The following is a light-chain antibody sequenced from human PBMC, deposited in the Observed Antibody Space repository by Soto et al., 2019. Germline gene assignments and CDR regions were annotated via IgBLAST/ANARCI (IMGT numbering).Light chain of an antibody. CDR3: QQRSDWPIT. CDR1: QNIYSY. CDR2: DAS. Sequence: EIVLTQSPATLSLSPGERATLSCRANQNIYSYLVWYQPRPGQAPRLLIYDASTRATGIPARFSGSGSGTDFTLTISSLEPEDVAVYYCQQRSDWPITFGEGTKVEMK. V-gene: IGKV3-11*01. J-gene: IGKJ4*01.